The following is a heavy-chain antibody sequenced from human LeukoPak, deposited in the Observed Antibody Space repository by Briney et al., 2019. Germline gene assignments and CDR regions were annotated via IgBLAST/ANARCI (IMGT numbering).Heavy chain of an antibody. V-gene: IGHV1-69*06. CDR2: IMPISGTA. J-gene: IGHJ4*02. D-gene: IGHD2-2*01. CDR1: GGTFSSYA. CDR3: ASGRTDIVVVPATLRNYYFDY. Sequence: SVKVSCKASGGTFSSYAISWVRQAPGQGLEWMGGIMPISGTANYAQKFQGRVTITADKPTNTAYMELSSLRSEDTAVYYCASGRTDIVVVPATLRNYYFDYWGQGNLVTVSS.